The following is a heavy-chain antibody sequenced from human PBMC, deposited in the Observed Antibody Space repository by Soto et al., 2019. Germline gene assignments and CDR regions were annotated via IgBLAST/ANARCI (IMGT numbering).Heavy chain of an antibody. CDR2: IIPIFGTA. CDR1: GGTFSSYA. J-gene: IGHJ6*02. Sequence: GASVKVSCKASGGTFSSYAISWVRQAPGQGLEWMGGIIPIFGTANYAQKFQGRVTITADESTSTVYMELSSLRSEDTAVYYCACPRPSYYYYGMDVWGQGATVTVSS. V-gene: IGHV1-69*13. CDR3: ACPRPSYYYYGMDV.